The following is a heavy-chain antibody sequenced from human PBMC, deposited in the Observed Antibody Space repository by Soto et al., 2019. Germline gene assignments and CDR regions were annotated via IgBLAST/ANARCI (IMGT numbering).Heavy chain of an antibody. CDR3: ARDRVESGYPEYFQH. Sequence: GGSLRLSCAASGFVCDDYGVHWVRQAPGKGLEWVSGISWNSATIGYADSVKGRFTISRDNSKNTLYLQMNSLRAEDTAVYYCARDRVESGYPEYFQHWGQGTLVTVSS. J-gene: IGHJ1*01. CDR1: GFVCDDYG. CDR2: ISWNSATI. V-gene: IGHV3-9*01. D-gene: IGHD3-22*01.